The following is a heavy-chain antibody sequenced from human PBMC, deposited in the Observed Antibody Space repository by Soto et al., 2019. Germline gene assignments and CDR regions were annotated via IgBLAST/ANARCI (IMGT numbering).Heavy chain of an antibody. J-gene: IGHJ6*02. Sequence: TGESLRLSYGSSGFTFSDYYTRWISQAPGNGLELVSYISSSGSTIYYADSVKGRFTISRDNAKNSLYLQMNSLRAEDTAVYYCARDQYYYGSGSYPYYYYGMDVWGQGT. CDR1: GFTFSDYY. V-gene: IGHV3-11*01. D-gene: IGHD3-10*01. CDR3: ARDQYYYGSGSYPYYYYGMDV. CDR2: ISSSGSTI.